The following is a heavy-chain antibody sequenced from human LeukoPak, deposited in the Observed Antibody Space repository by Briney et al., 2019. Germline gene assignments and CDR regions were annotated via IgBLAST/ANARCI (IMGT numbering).Heavy chain of an antibody. V-gene: IGHV3-9*01. Sequence: PGGSLRLSCAASGFTFDDYAMHWVRHAPGKGLEWVSGISWNSGSIDYADSVKGRFTISRDNAKNSLYLQMNSLRAEDTALYYCAKDSVVRGQYYFDYWGQGTLVTVSS. CDR2: ISWNSGSI. J-gene: IGHJ4*02. CDR3: AKDSVVRGQYYFDY. D-gene: IGHD3-10*01. CDR1: GFTFDDYA.